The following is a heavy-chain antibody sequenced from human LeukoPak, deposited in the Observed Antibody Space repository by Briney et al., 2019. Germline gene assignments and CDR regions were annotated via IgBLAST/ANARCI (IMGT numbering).Heavy chain of an antibody. J-gene: IGHJ4*02. Sequence: GGPLRLSCAASGFTFSSYWMHWVRQAPGKGLVWVSRINSDGSSTSYADSVKGRFTISRDNAKNSLYLQMNSLRAEDTAVYYCARDLGATRGYFDYWGQGTLVTVSS. D-gene: IGHD1-26*01. V-gene: IGHV3-74*01. CDR3: ARDLGATRGYFDY. CDR2: INSDGSST. CDR1: GFTFSSYW.